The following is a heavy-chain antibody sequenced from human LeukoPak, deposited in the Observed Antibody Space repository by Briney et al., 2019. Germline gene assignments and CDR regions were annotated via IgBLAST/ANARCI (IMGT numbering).Heavy chain of an antibody. Sequence: AASVKVSRKASGGTFSSYAISWVRQAPGQGLEWMGGIIPIFGTANYAQKFQGRVTITADESTSTAYMELSSLRSEDTAVYYCARASGSGWYSFDYWGQGTLVTVSS. CDR1: GGTFSSYA. CDR2: IIPIFGTA. V-gene: IGHV1-69*01. D-gene: IGHD6-19*01. CDR3: ARASGSGWYSFDY. J-gene: IGHJ4*02.